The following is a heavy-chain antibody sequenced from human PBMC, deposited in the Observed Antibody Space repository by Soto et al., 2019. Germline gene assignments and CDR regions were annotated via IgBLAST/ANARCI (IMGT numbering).Heavy chain of an antibody. D-gene: IGHD1-1*01. J-gene: IGHJ4*02. V-gene: IGHV1-46*01. Sequence: VQLVQSGAEVKKPGASVQVSCKTSGYSFSNYSMHWVRQVPGQGLEWMGKINPNGGSTSLAQKFKDAVTLTRDTSTNTVYMELSSLTSEDTAVYYCARDGVQLWARYYFDYWGQGTLVTVSS. CDR2: INPNGGST. CDR3: ARDGVQLWARYYFDY. CDR1: GYSFSNYS.